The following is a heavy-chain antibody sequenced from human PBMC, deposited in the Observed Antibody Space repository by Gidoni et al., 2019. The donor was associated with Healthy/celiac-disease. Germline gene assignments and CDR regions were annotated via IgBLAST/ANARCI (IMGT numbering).Heavy chain of an antibody. CDR1: GRSRNSGDYY. CDR2: ICYSGST. D-gene: IGHD3-16*01. CDR3: ARAVRPTRGEYFQH. J-gene: IGHJ1*01. Sequence: QVQLQESCQGLGNPSQTVSRTGTVSGRSRNSGDYYWSWIRQPPGKGLEWIGYICYSGSTYYNPSLKSRVTISVDTSKNQFSLKLSSVTAADTAVYYCARAVRPTRGEYFQHWGQGTLVTVSS. V-gene: IGHV4-30-4*01.